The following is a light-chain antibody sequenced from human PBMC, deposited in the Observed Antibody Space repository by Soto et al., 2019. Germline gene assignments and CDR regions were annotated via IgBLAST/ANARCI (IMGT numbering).Light chain of an antibody. CDR2: AAS. V-gene: IGKV1-39*01. J-gene: IGKJ1*01. CDR1: QSISSY. Sequence: DIQMTQSPSSLSASVGDRVTITCRASQSISSYLNWYQQKPGKAPKLLIYAASSLQSGVPSRFSGSGSGTDFTLAISSLQPEDFATYYWQQSYRTPPWTFGQGTKVEIK. CDR3: QQSYRTPPWT.